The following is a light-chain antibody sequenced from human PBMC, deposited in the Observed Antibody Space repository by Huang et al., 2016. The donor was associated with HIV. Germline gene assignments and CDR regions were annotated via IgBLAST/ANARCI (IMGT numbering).Light chain of an antibody. Sequence: EIVLTQSPATLSLSPGERATLSCRASKSVSSSLAWYQQKPGQAPRLLIYDASNRATGIPARFSGSGSGTDFTLTISSLEPEDFAVYYCQQRSNWPLTFGGGTKVDIK. J-gene: IGKJ4*01. CDR1: KSVSSS. V-gene: IGKV3-11*01. CDR2: DAS. CDR3: QQRSNWPLT.